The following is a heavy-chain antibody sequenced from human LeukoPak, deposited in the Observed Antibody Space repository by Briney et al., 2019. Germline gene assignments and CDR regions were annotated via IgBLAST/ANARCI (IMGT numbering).Heavy chain of an antibody. V-gene: IGHV4-59*08. CDR2: IYYSGST. Sequence: PSETLSLTCTVSGGSISSYDWTWIRQPPGKGLEWIGDIYYSGSTTYNPSPKSRVTISVDTSTNQFSLKLSSVTAADTAVYYCERHGGAYGDYWYYFDYWGQGTLVTVSS. CDR3: ERHGGAYGDYWYYFDY. J-gene: IGHJ4*02. D-gene: IGHD4-17*01. CDR1: GGSISSYD.